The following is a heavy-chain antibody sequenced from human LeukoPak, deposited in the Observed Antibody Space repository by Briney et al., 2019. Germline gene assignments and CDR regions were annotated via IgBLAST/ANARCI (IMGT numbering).Heavy chain of an antibody. CDR3: AAHQGYCSGGGCGPY. CDR2: IGNDGSNK. V-gene: IGHV3-30*02. CDR1: GFTFSTFG. Sequence: QPGGSLRLSCAASGFTFSTFGMHWVRQAPGKGLEWLAFIGNDGSNKHYVDSVKGRFTISRDNSKNTLYLQMNTLGAEDTAVYHCAAHQGYCSGGGCGPYWGQGTQVTVSS. D-gene: IGHD2-15*01. J-gene: IGHJ4*02.